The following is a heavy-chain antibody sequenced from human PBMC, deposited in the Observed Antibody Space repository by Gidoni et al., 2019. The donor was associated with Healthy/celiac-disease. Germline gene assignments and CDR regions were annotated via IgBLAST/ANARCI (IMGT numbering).Heavy chain of an antibody. D-gene: IGHD1-26*01. CDR3: ARAIGGELLFDY. Sequence: QVQLVPSGAEVKQTGASAKVSCQASGYTFTSYDINWVRQATGQGLEWMGWLNPNSGNTGYAQKFQGRVTMTRNTSISTAYMEMSSLRSEDTAVYYCARAIGGELLFDYWGQGTLVTVSS. J-gene: IGHJ4*02. CDR2: LNPNSGNT. V-gene: IGHV1-8*01. CDR1: GYTFTSYD.